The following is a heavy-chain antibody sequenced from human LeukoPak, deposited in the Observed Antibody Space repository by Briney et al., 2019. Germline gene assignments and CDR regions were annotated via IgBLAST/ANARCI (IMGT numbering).Heavy chain of an antibody. CDR3: ARGPLVAQTGHNWFDP. Sequence: SETLSLTCTVSGGSISSGSYYWSWIRQPAGKGLEWIGRIYTSGSTNYNPSPKSRVTISVDTSKNQFSLKLSSVTAADTAVYYCARGPLVAQTGHNWFDPWGQGTLVTVSS. CDR2: IYTSGST. J-gene: IGHJ5*02. D-gene: IGHD5-12*01. V-gene: IGHV4-61*02. CDR1: GGSISSGSYY.